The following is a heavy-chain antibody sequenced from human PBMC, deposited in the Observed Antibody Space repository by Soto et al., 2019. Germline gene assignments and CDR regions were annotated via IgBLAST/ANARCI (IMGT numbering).Heavy chain of an antibody. D-gene: IGHD4-4*01. Sequence: EVQLVESGGGLVKPGGSLRLSCAASGFTFSSYSMNWVRQAPGKGLEWVSSISSSSSYIYYADSVKGRFTISRDNAKNPLYLQMNSLRAEDTAVYYCARGGEGMTTENYYYGMDVWGQGTTVTVSS. J-gene: IGHJ6*02. CDR1: GFTFSSYS. CDR3: ARGGEGMTTENYYYGMDV. CDR2: ISSSSSYI. V-gene: IGHV3-21*01.